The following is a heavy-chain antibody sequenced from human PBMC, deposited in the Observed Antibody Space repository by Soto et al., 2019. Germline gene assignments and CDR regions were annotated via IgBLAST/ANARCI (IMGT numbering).Heavy chain of an antibody. CDR3: ALTYGDNIGGSY. J-gene: IGHJ1*01. CDR2: IVPFVGTT. D-gene: IGHD4-17*01. V-gene: IGHV1-69*08. Sequence: QVQLVQSGAEVKKPGSSVKVSCKAFGGTFSSYTISWVRQAPGPGQGLEWMGRIVPFVGTTNHALKFQGRVTSTADKFSHTAYMEMSSLRSEDTAMYYCALTYGDNIGGSYWGQGTLVTVS. CDR1: GGTFSSYT.